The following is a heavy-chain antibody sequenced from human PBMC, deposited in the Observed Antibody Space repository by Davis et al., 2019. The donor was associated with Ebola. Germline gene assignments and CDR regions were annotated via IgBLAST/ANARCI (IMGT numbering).Heavy chain of an antibody. J-gene: IGHJ3*02. CDR1: GVSITTYF. D-gene: IGHD2-21*01. CDR3: ARDTRPCGGDCYDDTFDM. Sequence: PSETLSPTCTVSGVSITTYFWSWIRQPPGKGLEWVGYIHHSGSANSNPSLKSRVTFSIDTSKSQVSLKLTSVTAADTAVYYCARDTRPCGGDCYDDTFDMWGQGTMVIVSS. CDR2: IHHSGSA. V-gene: IGHV4-59*12.